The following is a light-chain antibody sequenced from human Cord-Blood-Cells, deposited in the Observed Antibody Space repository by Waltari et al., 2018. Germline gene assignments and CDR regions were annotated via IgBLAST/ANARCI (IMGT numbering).Light chain of an antibody. CDR2: AAS. J-gene: IGKJ1*01. CDR1: QSISSY. V-gene: IGKV1-39*01. Sequence: DIQMTQSPSSLSASVGDRVTITCRASQSISSYLNWYQQKPGKAPKLLIYAASSLQSGVPSRFSGSGSGTDFILTISSLQPEDFATYYCQQSYSTLETFGQGTKVEIK. CDR3: QQSYSTLET.